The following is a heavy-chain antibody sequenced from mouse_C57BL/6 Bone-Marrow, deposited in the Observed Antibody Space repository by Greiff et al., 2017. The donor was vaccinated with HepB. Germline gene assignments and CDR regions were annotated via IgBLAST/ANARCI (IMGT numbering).Heavy chain of an antibody. CDR1: GYTFTSYW. D-gene: IGHD1-3*01. CDR2: INPSSGYT. V-gene: IGHV1-7*01. Sequence: QVQLQQSGAELAKPGASVKLSCKASGYTFTSYWMHWVKQRPGQGLEWIGYINPSSGYTKYNQKFKDKATLTADKSSSTAYMQLSSLTYEDSAVYCCARRVRDDDSGPRYVDVWGTGTTVTVSS. CDR3: ARRVRDDDSGPRYVDV. J-gene: IGHJ1*03.